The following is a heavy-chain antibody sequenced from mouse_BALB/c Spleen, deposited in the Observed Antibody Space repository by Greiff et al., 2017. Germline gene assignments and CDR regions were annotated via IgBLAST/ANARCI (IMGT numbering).Heavy chain of an antibody. J-gene: IGHJ2*01. Sequence: EVKLVESGGDLVKPGGSLKLSCAASGFTFSSYGMSWVRQTPDKRLEWVATISSCGSYTYYPDSVKGRFTISRDNAKNTLYLQMSSLKSEDTAMYYCARPTSTGNYFDYWGQGTTLTVSS. V-gene: IGHV5-6*01. CDR1: GFTFSSYG. CDR3: ARPTSTGNYFDY. CDR2: ISSCGSYT. D-gene: IGHD1-1*02.